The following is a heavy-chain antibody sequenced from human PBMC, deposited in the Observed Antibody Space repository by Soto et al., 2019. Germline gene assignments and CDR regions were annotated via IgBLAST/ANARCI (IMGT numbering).Heavy chain of an antibody. J-gene: IGHJ4*02. CDR2: ISGSGGST. D-gene: IGHD2-15*01. Sequence: GGSLRLSCAVSGFTFSSYAMSWVRQAPGKGLEWVSSISGSGGSTYYVDSVKGRFTISRDNSKNTLYLQMNSLRAEDTAVYYCAKASRKVVVGGVYFDYWGQGTLVTVSS. V-gene: IGHV3-23*01. CDR1: GFTFSSYA. CDR3: AKASRKVVVGGVYFDY.